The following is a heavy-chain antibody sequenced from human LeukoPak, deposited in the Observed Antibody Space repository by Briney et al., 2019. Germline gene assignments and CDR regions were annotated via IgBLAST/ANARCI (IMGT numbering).Heavy chain of an antibody. V-gene: IGHV3-7*04. CDR2: IKQDGSEK. CDR3: ARAIRAIDSY. CDR1: GFTISSFW. Sequence: GGSLRLSCAASGFTISSFWMNWVRQAPGKGLEWVANIKQDGSEKYYVDSVKGRFTISRDTAKNSLYLEMNSLRAEDTAVYFCARAIRAIDSYWRQGTLVTVSS. J-gene: IGHJ4*02. D-gene: IGHD1-14*01.